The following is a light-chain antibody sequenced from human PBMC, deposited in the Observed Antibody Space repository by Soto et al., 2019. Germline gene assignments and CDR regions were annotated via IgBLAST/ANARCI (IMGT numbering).Light chain of an antibody. J-gene: IGKJ1*01. CDR3: QQYNSYSWT. CDR1: QSISIW. V-gene: IGKV1-5*03. CDR2: KAS. Sequence: DIQMTQSPSTLSASVGDRVTITCRASQSISIWLAWYQQKPGKAPKLLIYKASSLESGVPSRFSGSGSGTGFTLTISSLQPDDFATYYRQQYNSYSWTFGQGTKVEIK.